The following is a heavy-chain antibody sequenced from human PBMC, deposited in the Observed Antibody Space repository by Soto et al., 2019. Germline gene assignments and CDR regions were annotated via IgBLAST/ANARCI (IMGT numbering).Heavy chain of an antibody. CDR2: INSKTDGGTT. J-gene: IGHJ4*02. V-gene: IGHV3-15*01. D-gene: IGHD3-10*01. CDR1: GFTFSNAW. CDR3: TTATGSGSYYFPPFFDY. Sequence: GGSLRLSCAASGFTFSNAWMSWVRQAPGKGLEWVGRINSKTDGGTTDYAAPVKGRFTISRDDSKNTLYLQMNSLKTEDTAVYYCTTATGSGSYYFPPFFDYWGQGTLVTVSS.